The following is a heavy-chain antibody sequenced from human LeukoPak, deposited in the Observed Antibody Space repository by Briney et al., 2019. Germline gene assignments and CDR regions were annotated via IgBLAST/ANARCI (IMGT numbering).Heavy chain of an antibody. CDR3: AKDGLAAALDY. D-gene: IGHD6-13*01. Sequence: PGGSLRLSCAASGFTFSSYGMHWVRQAPGKGLEWVAVISYDGSNKYYADSVKGRFTISRDNSKNTPYLQMNSLRAEDTAVYYCAKDGLAAALDYWGQGTLVTVSS. CDR1: GFTFSSYG. V-gene: IGHV3-30*18. J-gene: IGHJ4*02. CDR2: ISYDGSNK.